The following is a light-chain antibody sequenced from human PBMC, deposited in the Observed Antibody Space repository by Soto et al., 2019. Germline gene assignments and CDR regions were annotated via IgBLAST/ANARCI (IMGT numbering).Light chain of an antibody. Sequence: QSVLTQPPSASGSPGQSVTISCTGTSSDIGGYNYVSWYQQHPGKAPKVMIYEVSKRPSGIPDRFSGSKSGNTASLTVSGLQAEDEADYYCCSYTDSNTPYVFGTGTKLTVL. CDR2: EVS. CDR3: CSYTDSNTPYV. CDR1: SSDIGGYNY. J-gene: IGLJ1*01. V-gene: IGLV2-8*01.